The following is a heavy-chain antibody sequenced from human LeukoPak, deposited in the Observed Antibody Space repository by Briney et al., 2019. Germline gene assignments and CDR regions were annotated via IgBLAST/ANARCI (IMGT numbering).Heavy chain of an antibody. V-gene: IGHV1-2*02. Sequence: ASVKVSCKASGYTFTGYYMHWVRQAPGQGLEWMGWINPNSGGTNYAQKFQGRVTMTRDTSISTAYMELSRLRSDDTAVYYCARSSTSRIHYYYYGMDVWSQGTTVTVSS. J-gene: IGHJ6*02. CDR2: INPNSGGT. D-gene: IGHD2-2*01. CDR1: GYTFTGYY. CDR3: ARSSTSRIHYYYYGMDV.